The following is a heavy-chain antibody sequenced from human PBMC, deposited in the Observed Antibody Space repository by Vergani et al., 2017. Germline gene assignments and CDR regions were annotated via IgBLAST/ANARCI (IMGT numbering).Heavy chain of an antibody. Sequence: EVQLLETGGGLIQPGGSLRLSCAASGFTVRVNYMNWVRQAPGKGLEWVSLIYSNGTTAYADSVKGRFTISRDNSKNTLFLQMNSLRAEDTAVYYCARDFGDHYYYFYMDVWGKGTTVTVSS. CDR3: ARDFGDHYYYFYMDV. CDR1: GFTVRVNY. J-gene: IGHJ6*03. V-gene: IGHV3-53*02. D-gene: IGHD4-17*01. CDR2: IYSNGTT.